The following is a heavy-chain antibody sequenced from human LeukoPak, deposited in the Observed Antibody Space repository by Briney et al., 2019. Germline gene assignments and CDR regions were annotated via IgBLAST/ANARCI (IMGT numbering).Heavy chain of an antibody. CDR2: VSHDAKNK. V-gene: IGHV3-30*04. CDR3: ATLQNY. CDR1: GFSFSSCA. J-gene: IGHJ4*02. D-gene: IGHD5-24*01. Sequence: GGSLRLSCAASGFSFSSCAMHWVRQAPGEGLEWVAVVSHDAKNKFYADSVKGRFTISRDNSKSTVDLQINSLRTEDTAVYYCATLQNYWGRGTLVTVSS.